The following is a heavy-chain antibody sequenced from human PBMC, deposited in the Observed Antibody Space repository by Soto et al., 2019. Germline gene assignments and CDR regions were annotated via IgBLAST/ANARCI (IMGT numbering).Heavy chain of an antibody. CDR1: GDSISTFY. V-gene: IGHV4-59*07. CDR3: ARQRGNYFDY. D-gene: IGHD3-10*01. J-gene: IGHJ4*02. CDR2: IYYTGST. Sequence: SDRLSLTCTVSGDSISTFYWSWIRQLPGKGLEWIGYIYYTGSTNYNPSLKSRVTMSVDTSKKQFSLKLTSVNAADTAVYYCARQRGNYFDYWGQGSLVTSPQ.